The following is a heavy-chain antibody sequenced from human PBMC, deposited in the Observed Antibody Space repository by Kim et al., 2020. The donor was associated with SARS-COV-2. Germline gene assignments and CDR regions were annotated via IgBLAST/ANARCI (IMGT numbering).Heavy chain of an antibody. J-gene: IGHJ4*02. Sequence: GGSLRLSCAASGFTFSDYYMTWIRQAPGKGLEWVSYISSSSTYTNYADSVKGRFTISRDNAKNSLYLQMSSLRADDTAVYYCARVVVGPIYYFDHWGQGTLVTVSS. CDR2: ISSSSTYT. CDR3: ARVVVGPIYYFDH. D-gene: IGHD1-26*01. V-gene: IGHV3-11*06. CDR1: GFTFSDYY.